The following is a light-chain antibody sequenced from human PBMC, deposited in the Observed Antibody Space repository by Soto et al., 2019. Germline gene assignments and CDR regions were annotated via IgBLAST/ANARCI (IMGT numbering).Light chain of an antibody. Sequence: DIQLTQSPSSLSASVGDTITITCQPSQDIGHYLAWYQQKPGKAPKVLISAASTLQSGVPTRFSGSRSGTDFKLTISSLLPEDVATYYCQKYYFAPLTFGGGTKVEIK. CDR1: QDIGHY. V-gene: IGKV1-27*01. CDR2: AAS. J-gene: IGKJ4*01. CDR3: QKYYFAPLT.